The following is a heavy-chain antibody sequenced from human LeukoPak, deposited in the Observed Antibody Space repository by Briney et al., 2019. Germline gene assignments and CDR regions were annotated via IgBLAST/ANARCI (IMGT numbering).Heavy chain of an antibody. CDR3: ARDGMRFGDYYYYMDV. Sequence: GASVKVSCKASGGTFSSYAISWVRQAPGQGLEWMGGIIPIFGTANYAQKFQGRVTITADESTSTAYMELSSLRSEDTAVYYCARDGMRFGDYYYYMDVWGKGTTVTVSS. V-gene: IGHV1-69*13. J-gene: IGHJ6*03. CDR1: GGTFSSYA. CDR2: IIPIFGTA. D-gene: IGHD3-10*01.